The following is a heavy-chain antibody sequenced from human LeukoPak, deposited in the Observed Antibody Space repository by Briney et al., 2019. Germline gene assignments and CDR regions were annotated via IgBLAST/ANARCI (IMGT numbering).Heavy chain of an antibody. CDR3: ARVWGTYLSGAFDI. CDR1: GFTFSNYA. D-gene: IGHD3-16*01. CDR2: ISSNGDNT. J-gene: IGHJ3*02. Sequence: GGSLRVSCEASGFTFSNYAMYWVRQAPGKGLEYVSAISSNGDNTYYANSVKGRFTISRDNSKNTLYLQMGSLRAEDMAVYYCARVWGTYLSGAFDIWGQGTIVTVPA. V-gene: IGHV3-64*01.